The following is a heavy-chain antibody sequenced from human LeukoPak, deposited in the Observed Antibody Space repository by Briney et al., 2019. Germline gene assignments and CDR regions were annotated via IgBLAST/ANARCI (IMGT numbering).Heavy chain of an antibody. D-gene: IGHD3-10*01. CDR3: ARDIRVRYMPMVRAVEYYQYHAMDV. CDR1: GFTFSSYG. J-gene: IGHJ6*02. CDR2: ISHDGNKK. Sequence: GGSLRLSCAASGFTFSSYGMHWVRQAPGKGLEWVAFISHDGNKKYYADSVKGRFTVSRDSSKSTLFLQMDSLRRDDTAVYYCARDIRVRYMPMVRAVEYYQYHAMDVWGQGTTVTVYS. V-gene: IGHV3-30*03.